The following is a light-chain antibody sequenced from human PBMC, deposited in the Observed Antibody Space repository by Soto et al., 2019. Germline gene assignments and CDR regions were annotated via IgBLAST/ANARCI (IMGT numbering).Light chain of an antibody. CDR1: QSVSSSY. V-gene: IGKV3-20*01. Sequence: EIVLTQSPGTLSLSPGERATLSCRASQSVSSSYLAWYQQKPGQAPRLLIYGASSRATGIPDRFSGSGSGTDFILTISRLEPEDFAVYYCQQYVSSTETFGQGTKVEIK. J-gene: IGKJ1*01. CDR2: GAS. CDR3: QQYVSSTET.